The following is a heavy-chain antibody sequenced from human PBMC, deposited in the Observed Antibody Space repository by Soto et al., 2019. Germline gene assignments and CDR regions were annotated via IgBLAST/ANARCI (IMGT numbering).Heavy chain of an antibody. CDR3: AKDYIVGADWSFDL. D-gene: IGHD1-26*01. J-gene: IGHJ2*01. V-gene: IGHV3-23*01. CDR2: ISEDGTQA. CDR1: GFTFSAYA. Sequence: EVQLLESGGGLVQPGGSLRLSCAASGFTFSAYAMSWVRQAPGEGLEWVSNISEDGTQANYADSVKGRFIISRDNSKNTLYLHMSSLSAEDTALYYCAKDYIVGADWSFDLCGRGTLVTVSS.